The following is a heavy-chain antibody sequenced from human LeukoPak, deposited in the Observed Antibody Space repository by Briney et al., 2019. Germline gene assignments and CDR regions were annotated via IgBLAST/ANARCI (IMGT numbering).Heavy chain of an antibody. J-gene: IGHJ5*02. Sequence: PGGSLRLSCAASGFTFSSYWMSWVRQAPGKGLEWVANIKQDGSEKYYVDSVKGRFTIPRDNAKNSLYLQMNSLRAEDTAVYYCARDFWSGYFHKVEGLNWFDPWGQGTLVTVSS. D-gene: IGHD3-3*01. CDR2: IKQDGSEK. V-gene: IGHV3-7*01. CDR3: ARDFWSGYFHKVEGLNWFDP. CDR1: GFTFSSYW.